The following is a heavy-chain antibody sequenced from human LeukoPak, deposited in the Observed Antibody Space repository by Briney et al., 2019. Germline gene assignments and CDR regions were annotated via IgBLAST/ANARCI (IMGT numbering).Heavy chain of an antibody. CDR3: AKTKRSGPAHFDY. CDR1: GFTFSSYA. J-gene: IGHJ4*02. Sequence: GGSLRLSCAASGFTFSSYAMSRVRQAPGKGLEWVSAISGSGGSTYYADSVKGRFTISRDNSKNTLYLQMNSLRAEDTAVYYCAKTKRSGPAHFDYWGQGTLVTVSS. CDR2: ISGSGGST. V-gene: IGHV3-23*01. D-gene: IGHD3-10*01.